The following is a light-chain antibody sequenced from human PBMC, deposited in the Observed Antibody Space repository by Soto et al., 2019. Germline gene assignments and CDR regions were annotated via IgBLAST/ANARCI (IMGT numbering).Light chain of an antibody. J-gene: IGKJ2*01. CDR2: AAS. V-gene: IGKV1-39*01. Sequence: DIQMTQSPSSQSASVGDRVTITCRPSQSIDNFLNWYQQKPGKAPNLLIYAASSLQSGVSSRFSGSGSGTDFTLTISSLQPEDSATYYCQQSYSLPYTFGQGTKVDIK. CDR3: QQSYSLPYT. CDR1: QSIDNF.